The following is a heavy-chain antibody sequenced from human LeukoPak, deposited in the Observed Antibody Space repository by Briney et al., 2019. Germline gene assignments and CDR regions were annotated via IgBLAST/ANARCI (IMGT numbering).Heavy chain of an antibody. V-gene: IGHV4-34*01. Sequence: SETLSLTCAVYGGSFSGYYWSWIRQPPGKGLEWIGEINHSGSTNYNPSLKSRVTISVDTSKNQFSLKLSSVTAADTAVYYCARDRSTTVTTTYYYYYGMDVWGQGTTVTVSS. CDR1: GGSFSGYY. CDR3: ARDRSTTVTTTYYYYYGMDV. J-gene: IGHJ6*02. CDR2: INHSGST. D-gene: IGHD4-17*01.